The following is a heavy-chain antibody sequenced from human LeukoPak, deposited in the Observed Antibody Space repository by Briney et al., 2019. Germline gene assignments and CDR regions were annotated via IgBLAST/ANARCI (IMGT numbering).Heavy chain of an antibody. D-gene: IGHD6-6*01. Sequence: PGGSLRLSCAVSGFTFSSYWMGWVRQAPGKGLEWVANIKQDGSEKYYVDSVKGRFTISRDNAKSSLYLQMTSLRVEDTAVYYCASLEYSSSSHYWGQGTLVTVSS. J-gene: IGHJ4*02. CDR3: ASLEYSSSSHY. CDR2: IKQDGSEK. CDR1: GFTFSSYW. V-gene: IGHV3-7*01.